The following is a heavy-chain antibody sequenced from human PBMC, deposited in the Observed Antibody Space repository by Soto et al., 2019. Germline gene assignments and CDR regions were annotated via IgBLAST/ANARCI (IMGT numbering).Heavy chain of an antibody. Sequence: EVHLVESGGGLVKPGGSLRLSCAASGFTFSNAWINWVRQTPGKGLEWVGRVKSKTDGGTTDFAAPVKGRFAISRDDSKNMVYLEMNSLKTEDTAIYYCTTDSYITSIICRFDYWGHGTLVTVSS. D-gene: IGHD3-10*01. CDR2: VKSKTDGGTT. CDR1: GFTFSNAW. CDR3: TTDSYITSIICRFDY. V-gene: IGHV3-15*07. J-gene: IGHJ4*01.